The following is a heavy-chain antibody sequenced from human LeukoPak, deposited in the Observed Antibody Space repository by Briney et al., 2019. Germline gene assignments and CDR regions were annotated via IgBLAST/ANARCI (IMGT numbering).Heavy chain of an antibody. D-gene: IGHD1-26*01. CDR3: ARGRGSGSSYRRLDY. J-gene: IGHJ4*02. CDR2: MNPNSGNT. CDR1: GYTFTSHD. Sequence: VASVKVSCKASGYTFTSHDINWVRQATGQGLEWMGWMNPNSGNTGFAQKFQGRVTTTRNTSISTAYMELSSLRSEDTAIYYCARGRGSGSSYRRLDYWGQGSLVTVAS. V-gene: IGHV1-8*03.